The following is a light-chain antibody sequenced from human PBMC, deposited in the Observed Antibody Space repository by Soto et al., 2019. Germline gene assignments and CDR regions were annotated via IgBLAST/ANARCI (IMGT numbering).Light chain of an antibody. CDR1: TGDVGAYNF. V-gene: IGLV2-11*01. J-gene: IGLJ3*02. Sequence: QSALTQPRSVSGSPGQSVTISCTGTTGDVGAYNFVSWYRLHPGKAPKLMIYDANKRPSGVPDRFSASKSGNTASLTISGLQAEDEADYYCCSYAGSFTWVFGGGTKVTVL. CDR3: CSYAGSFTWV. CDR2: DAN.